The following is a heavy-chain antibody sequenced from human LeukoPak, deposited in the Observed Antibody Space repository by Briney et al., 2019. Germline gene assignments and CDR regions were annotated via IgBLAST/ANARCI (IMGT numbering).Heavy chain of an antibody. D-gene: IGHD2-2*01. V-gene: IGHV3-7*01. J-gene: IGHJ5*02. CDR2: IKQDGSEK. CDR1: GFTFSSYW. CDR3: ARDLGVVPIRSWFDP. Sequence: TGGSLRLSCAASGFTFSSYWMSWVRQAPGKGLEWVANIKQDGSEKYYVDSVKGRFTISRDNAKNSLYLQMNSLRAEDTAVYYCARDLGVVPIRSWFDPWGQGTLVTVSS.